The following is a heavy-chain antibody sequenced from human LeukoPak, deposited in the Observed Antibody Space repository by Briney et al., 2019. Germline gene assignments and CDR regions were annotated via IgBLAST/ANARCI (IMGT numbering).Heavy chain of an antibody. Sequence: GGSLRLSCAASGFTFSSYGMHWVRQAPGKGLEWVAVISYDGSNKYYADSVKGRFTISRDNSKNTLYLQMNSLRAEDTAVYYCAKDGPHYYGSGSYYPYYGMDVWGQGTTVTVSS. CDR2: ISYDGSNK. D-gene: IGHD3-10*01. V-gene: IGHV3-30*18. J-gene: IGHJ6*02. CDR1: GFTFSSYG. CDR3: AKDGPHYYGSGSYYPYYGMDV.